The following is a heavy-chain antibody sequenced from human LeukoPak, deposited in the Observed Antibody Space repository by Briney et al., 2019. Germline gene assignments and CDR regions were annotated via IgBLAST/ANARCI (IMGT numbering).Heavy chain of an antibody. J-gene: IGHJ4*02. CDR3: SRLKPLDITWWPADY. V-gene: IGHV4/OR15-8*02. CDR1: RGSITSSRC. D-gene: IGHD2-15*01. Sequence: SDTLALTCTGSRGSITSSRCWSWLRQSPGKGLEWIGEINLSGRANYSPSPKTRVTMSMDESENQFSLSLASVTAADTAVYFCSRLKPLDITWWPADYWGAGTLVTVSS. CDR2: INLSGRA.